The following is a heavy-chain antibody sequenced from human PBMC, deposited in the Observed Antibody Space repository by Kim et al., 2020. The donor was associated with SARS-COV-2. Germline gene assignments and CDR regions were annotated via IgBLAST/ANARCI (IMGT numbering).Heavy chain of an antibody. V-gene: IGHV3-33*01. Sequence: YAHSMRSPLTISRDNSKSTRYLQMNSLRAEDTAVYYCARVGEYYYGMDVWGQGTTGTVSS. CDR3: ARVGEYYYGMDV. J-gene: IGHJ6*02.